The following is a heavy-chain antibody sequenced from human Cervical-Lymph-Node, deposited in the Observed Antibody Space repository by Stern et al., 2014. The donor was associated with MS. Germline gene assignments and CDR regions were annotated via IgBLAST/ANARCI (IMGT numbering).Heavy chain of an antibody. D-gene: IGHD6-19*01. CDR3: AREVAGHRLGMMDV. J-gene: IGHJ6*02. Sequence: VTLVESGAELKKPGASVKASCKASGYTFTSYYIPWVRQPPGHGLAWMGIINPDGGSTSYAQKFQGRVTMTRDTSTSTVYMEQSSLRSEDTAVYYCAREVAGHRLGMMDVWGQGTTVTVSS. CDR2: INPDGGST. V-gene: IGHV1-46*01. CDR1: GYTFTSYY.